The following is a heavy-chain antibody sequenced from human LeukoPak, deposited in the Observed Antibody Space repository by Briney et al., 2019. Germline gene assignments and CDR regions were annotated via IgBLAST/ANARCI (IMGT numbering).Heavy chain of an antibody. CDR1: GFTFRSYD. V-gene: IGHV3-13*01. D-gene: IGHD6-13*01. Sequence: GGSLRLSCAASGFTFRSYDMHWGRQATGKGLEWVSGIGTAGEIYYPGSVKGRFTISRENAKNSLYLQMNSLRAGDTAVYYCARAAYSSTWYSRYFDLWGRGTLVTVSS. CDR2: IGTAGEI. CDR3: ARAAYSSTWYSRYFDL. J-gene: IGHJ2*01.